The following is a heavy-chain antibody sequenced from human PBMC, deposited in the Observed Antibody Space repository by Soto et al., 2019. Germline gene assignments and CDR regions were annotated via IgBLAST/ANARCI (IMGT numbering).Heavy chain of an antibody. CDR1: GFNFTNYA. CDR2: ISPDGSSE. D-gene: IGHD3-3*01. V-gene: IGHV3-30-3*01. CDR3: ARTYYDFWSGFSD. J-gene: IGHJ4*02. Sequence: GGSLRLSCVASGFNFTNYAMHWVRQAPGKGLEWVAVISPDGSSESYVDSVKGRFTISRDNSKNTVYLQMSSMTGDDTAVYYCARTYYDFWSGFSDWGQGALVTVSS.